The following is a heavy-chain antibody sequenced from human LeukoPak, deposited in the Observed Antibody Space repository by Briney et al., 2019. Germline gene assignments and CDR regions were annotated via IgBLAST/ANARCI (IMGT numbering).Heavy chain of an antibody. CDR3: ARSRQASGLFNS. Sequence: PSETLSLTCTVSGYSISSGYYWGWIRQPPGKGLEWIGCIYDRGPAYYNPSLKSRFTISVDRPKNQFFLNVTSLTAADTAVYYCARSRQASGLFNSWGQGTLVVVSS. J-gene: IGHJ5*01. D-gene: IGHD3-10*01. CDR1: GYSISSGYY. CDR2: IYDRGPA. V-gene: IGHV4-38-2*02.